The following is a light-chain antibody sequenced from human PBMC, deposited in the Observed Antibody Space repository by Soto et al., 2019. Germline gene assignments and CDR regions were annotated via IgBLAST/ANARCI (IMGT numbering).Light chain of an antibody. V-gene: IGLV4-60*02. CDR1: SGHSSYI. CDR3: ETWDSNTRV. Sequence: QAVVTQSSSASASLGSSVKLTCTLSSGHSSYIIAWHQQQPGKAPRYLMKLETSGSYNKGSGVPDRFSGSSSGADRYLTISSLQFEDEADYYCETWDSNTRVFGGGTKLTVL. CDR2: LETSGSY. J-gene: IGLJ3*02.